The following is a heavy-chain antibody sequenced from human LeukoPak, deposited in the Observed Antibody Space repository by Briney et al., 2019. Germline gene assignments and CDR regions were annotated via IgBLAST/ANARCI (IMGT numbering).Heavy chain of an antibody. CDR2: ISYDGNNK. Sequence: GRSLRLSCAASGFSFDDYVMDWVRQAPGKGLEWVAGISYDGNNKYYADSVKGRFTISRDNSKNTLHLQMNSLRVEDTAIYFCAKVWRDDHISGSYRGLDHWGQGTLVSVSS. CDR3: AKVWRDDHISGSYRGLDH. CDR1: GFSFDDYV. D-gene: IGHD3-16*02. J-gene: IGHJ4*02. V-gene: IGHV3-30*18.